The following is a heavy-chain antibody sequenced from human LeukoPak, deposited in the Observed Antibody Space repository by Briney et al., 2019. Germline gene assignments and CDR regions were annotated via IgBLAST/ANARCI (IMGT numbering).Heavy chain of an antibody. V-gene: IGHV3-21*01. D-gene: IGHD1-26*01. CDR3: VRVKGSGSYSAQYYFDY. J-gene: IGHJ4*02. CDR2: ISSSSSYI. Sequence: GGSLRLSCAASGFTFSDYSMNWVRQAPGKGLEWVSSISSSSSYIYYADSVKGRFTISRDNAKNSLYLQMNSLRAEDTAVYYCVRVKGSGSYSAQYYFDYWGQGTLVTVSS. CDR1: GFTFSDYS.